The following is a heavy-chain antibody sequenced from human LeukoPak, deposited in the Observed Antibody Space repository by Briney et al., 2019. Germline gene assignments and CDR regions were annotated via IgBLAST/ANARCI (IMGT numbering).Heavy chain of an antibody. D-gene: IGHD3-22*01. CDR3: ARSYYYDSSGYYCDY. Sequence: ASETLSLTCTVSGGSISSGGYYWSWIRQHPGKGLEWIGYIYYSGSTYYNPSLKSRVTISVDTSKNQFSLKLSSVTAADTAVYYCARSYYYDSSGYYCDYWGQGTLVTVSS. CDR1: GGSISSGGYY. V-gene: IGHV4-31*03. J-gene: IGHJ4*02. CDR2: IYYSGST.